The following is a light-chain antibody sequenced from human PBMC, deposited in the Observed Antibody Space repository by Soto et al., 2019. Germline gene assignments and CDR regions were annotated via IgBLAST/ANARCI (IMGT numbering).Light chain of an antibody. CDR2: WAS. CDR1: QNLLYNFNNKTY. CDR3: QQYYGTPS. V-gene: IGKV4-1*01. J-gene: IGKJ4*01. Sequence: DIVMTQSPDSLAVSLGERATINCKSSQNLLYNFNNKTYLAWYQQKPGQPPKLLIYWASTRESGVPDRCSGRGSGTDFTLTISRLQAEDVAVYFCQQYYGTPSFGGGTKVEI.